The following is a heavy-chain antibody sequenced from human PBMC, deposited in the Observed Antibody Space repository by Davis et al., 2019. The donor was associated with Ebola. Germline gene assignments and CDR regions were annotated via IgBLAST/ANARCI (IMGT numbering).Heavy chain of an antibody. CDR2: INAGNGNT. Sequence: ASVKVSCKASGYTFTSYAMHWVRQAPGQRLEWMGWINAGNGNTKYSQQFQGRVTITRDTSASTAYMEMSSLRSEVTAVYYCARGRRVYYGSGSYRHYYYYGMDVWGQGTTVTVSS. J-gene: IGHJ6*02. D-gene: IGHD3-10*01. CDR1: GYTFTSYA. CDR3: ARGRRVYYGSGSYRHYYYYGMDV. V-gene: IGHV1-3*01.